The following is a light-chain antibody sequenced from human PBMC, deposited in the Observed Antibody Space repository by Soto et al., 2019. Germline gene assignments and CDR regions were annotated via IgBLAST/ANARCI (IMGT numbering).Light chain of an antibody. V-gene: IGLV1-51*01. CDR2: DND. CDR1: NSNIGNNY. J-gene: IGLJ2*01. Sequence: QSVLTQPPSVSAAPGQMVTISCSGGNSNIGNNYVSWYQQLPGTAPKLLIYDNDKRPSGIPDRFSGSKSGTSATLGITGLQTGDEADYYCGTWDSSLSAVLFGGGTKLTVL. CDR3: GTWDSSLSAVL.